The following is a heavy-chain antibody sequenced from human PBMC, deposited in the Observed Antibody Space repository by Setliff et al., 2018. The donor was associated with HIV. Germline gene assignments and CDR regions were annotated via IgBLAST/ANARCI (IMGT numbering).Heavy chain of an antibody. D-gene: IGHD2-15*01. CDR3: ARVPAAIDY. Sequence: GGSLRLSCAASGFIVSSNYMSWVRQAPGKGLEWVSFISSDSRHIYYADSVKGRFTIPRDDAKNSLYLQMNSLRAEDTAVYYCARVPAAIDYWGQGTLVTVSS. CDR1: GFIVSSNY. V-gene: IGHV3-21*01. CDR2: ISSDSRHI. J-gene: IGHJ4*02.